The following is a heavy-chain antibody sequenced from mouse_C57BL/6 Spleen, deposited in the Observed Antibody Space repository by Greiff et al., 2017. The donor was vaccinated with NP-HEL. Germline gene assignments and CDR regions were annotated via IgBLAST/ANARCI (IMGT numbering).Heavy chain of an antibody. CDR3: ARRDYGNYYAY. CDR2: ISYDGSN. CDR1: GYSITSGYY. V-gene: IGHV3-6*01. J-gene: IGHJ3*01. D-gene: IGHD2-1*01. Sequence: EVKLMESGPGLVKPSQSLSLTCSVTGYSITSGYYWNWIRQFPGNKLEWMGYISYDGSNNYNPSLKNRISITRDTSKNQFFLKLNSVTTEDTATYYCARRDYGNYYAYWGQGTLVTVSA.